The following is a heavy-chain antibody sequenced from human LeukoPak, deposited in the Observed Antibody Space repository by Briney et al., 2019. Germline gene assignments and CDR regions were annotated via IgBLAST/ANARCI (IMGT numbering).Heavy chain of an antibody. CDR3: ARGAGDGFNP. CDR2: IGKAGDT. Sequence: GGSLRLSCAASGFTLRNYDFHWVRQATGQSLEWVSSIGKAGDTYYLNSVKGRFTISRQNAWNSVYLQLNSLRVEDTATYYCARGAGDGFNPWGQGTLVTVSS. D-gene: IGHD3-16*01. V-gene: IGHV3-13*04. CDR1: GFTLRNYD. J-gene: IGHJ5*02.